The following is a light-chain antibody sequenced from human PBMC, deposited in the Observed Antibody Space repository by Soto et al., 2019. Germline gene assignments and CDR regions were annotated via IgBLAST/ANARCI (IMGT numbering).Light chain of an antibody. CDR1: QGISDY. J-gene: IGKJ5*01. Sequence: DIQMTQSPSSLSASVGDRVTITCRASQGISDYLAWYQQKPGKVPILLIYAASTLQSGFPSRFSGSGSGTDFTLTLSRLEPEDSAVYDCQQYSNAKITYAQGTRLEI. V-gene: IGKV1-27*01. CDR3: QQYSNAKIT. CDR2: AAS.